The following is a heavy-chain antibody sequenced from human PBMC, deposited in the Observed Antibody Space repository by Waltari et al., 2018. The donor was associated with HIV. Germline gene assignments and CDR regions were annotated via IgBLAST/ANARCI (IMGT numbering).Heavy chain of an antibody. CDR2: IYYSRRT. J-gene: IGHJ3*01. CDR3: ARGKATYYDYSGLRGGGDAFDV. V-gene: IGHV4-59*01. CDR1: GGSISGFY. Sequence: QVQLQESGPGLVKPSETLSLTCSVSGGSISGFYWSWVRQSPGKEVEWIGYIYYSRRTKYNPSLKMRVTISADTSKNQFSLRLTSVTAADTAVYYCARGKATYYDYSGLRGGGDAFDVWGQGTTVTVSS. D-gene: IGHD3-22*01.